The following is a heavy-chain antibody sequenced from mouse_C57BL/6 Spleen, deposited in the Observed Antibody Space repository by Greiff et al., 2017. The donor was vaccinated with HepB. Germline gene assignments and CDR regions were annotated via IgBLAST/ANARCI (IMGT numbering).Heavy chain of an antibody. D-gene: IGHD2-1*01. V-gene: IGHV7-3*01. CDR2: IRNKANGYTT. J-gene: IGHJ4*01. CDR1: GFTFTDYY. CDR3: ARYMGNDYAMDY. Sequence: VQLKESGGGLVQPGGSLSLSCAASGFTFTDYYMSWVRQPPGKALEWLGFIRNKANGYTTEYSASVKGRFTISRDNSQSILYLQMNALRAEDSATYYCARYMGNDYAMDYWGQGTSVTVSS.